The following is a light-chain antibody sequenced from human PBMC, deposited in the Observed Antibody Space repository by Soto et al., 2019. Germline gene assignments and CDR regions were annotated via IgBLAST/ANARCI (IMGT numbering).Light chain of an antibody. CDR2: AAS. Sequence: DIQMTQSPSSVFASVGDRVTITCRASQGITSWLAWYQQKPGKAPKLLFYAASSLQSGVPSRFSGSGSRTDFTLTINSPQPEDFATYYCQQTSSFPLSFGGGTKVESK. J-gene: IGKJ4*01. CDR1: QGITSW. CDR3: QQTSSFPLS. V-gene: IGKV1-12*01.